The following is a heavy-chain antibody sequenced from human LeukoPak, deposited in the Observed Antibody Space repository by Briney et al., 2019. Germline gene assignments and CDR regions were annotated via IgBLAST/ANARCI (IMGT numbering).Heavy chain of an antibody. V-gene: IGHV3-21*01. D-gene: IGHD3-22*01. CDR2: ISSSSSYI. CDR3: ARDIVVVGFDY. CDR1: GFTFSDAD. J-gene: IGHJ4*02. Sequence: PGGSLRLSCATSGFTFSDADMHWVRQASGKGLEWVSSISSSSSYIYYADSVKGRFTISRDNAKNSLYLQMNSLRAEDTAVYYCARDIVVVGFDYWGQGTLVTVSS.